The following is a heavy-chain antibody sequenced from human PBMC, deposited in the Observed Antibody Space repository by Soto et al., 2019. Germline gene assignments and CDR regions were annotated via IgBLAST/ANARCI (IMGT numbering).Heavy chain of an antibody. Sequence: EVQLVESGGGLVQLGGSLRRSCVVSGFNFHNYGMNWVRQAPGKGPEWVTDISSIGNNINYENSVKGRFTISRDNAKRSLYLQMIILRDEDTAVDYCARVGAASSDYWGQGTLVSVS. CDR1: GFNFHNYG. J-gene: IGHJ4*02. CDR2: ISSIGNNI. V-gene: IGHV3-48*02. D-gene: IGHD6-13*01. CDR3: ARVGAASSDY.